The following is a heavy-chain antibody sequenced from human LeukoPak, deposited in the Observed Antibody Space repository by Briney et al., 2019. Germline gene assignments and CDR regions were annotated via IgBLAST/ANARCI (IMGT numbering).Heavy chain of an antibody. Sequence: LETLSLTCTVSGGSISSSSYYWGWIRQPPGQGLEWIGSLYYRWNIFYNPSLKSRVTISVDTSKNRFSVKLSSVTAADTAVYYCARGYDSSGYPFDYWGQGTLVTVSS. CDR3: ARGYDSSGYPFDY. CDR1: GGSISSSSYY. CDR2: LYYRWNI. J-gene: IGHJ4*02. D-gene: IGHD3-22*01. V-gene: IGHV4-39*01.